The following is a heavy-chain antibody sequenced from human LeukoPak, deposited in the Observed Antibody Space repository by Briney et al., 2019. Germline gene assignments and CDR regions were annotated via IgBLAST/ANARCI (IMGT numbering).Heavy chain of an antibody. CDR2: ITGNGDGT. V-gene: IGHV3-23*01. CDR1: GFSFRNYA. CDR3: AKDRSEGFEYFQH. J-gene: IGHJ1*01. Sequence: GGSLRLSCAASGFSFRNYAMSWVRLAPGKGLEWVSGITGNGDGTYYADSVKGRFTISRDNSKNTLYLQMNSLRAEDTAVYYCAKDRSEGFEYFQHWGQGTLVTVSS.